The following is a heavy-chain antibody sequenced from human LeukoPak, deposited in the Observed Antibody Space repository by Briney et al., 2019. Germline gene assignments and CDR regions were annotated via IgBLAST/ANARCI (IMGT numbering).Heavy chain of an antibody. CDR2: INPNSGCT. CDR1: GYTFTGYY. D-gene: IGHD5-18*01. Sequence: GASVTVSCKASGYTFTGYYMHWVRQAPSQGSEGMGWINPNSGCTNYAQKFHGRANNTTDTSINPANMDLSRVRSDDTAVYYCATVASSYGYPEYYFDYWGQKTLVTVSS. V-gene: IGHV1-2*02. CDR3: ATVASSYGYPEYYFDY. J-gene: IGHJ4*02.